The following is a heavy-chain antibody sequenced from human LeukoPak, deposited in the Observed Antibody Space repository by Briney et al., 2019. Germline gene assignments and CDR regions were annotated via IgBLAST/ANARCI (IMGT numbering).Heavy chain of an antibody. CDR3: ARDSRGGGPDFDY. CDR1: GGSISSSSYY. Sequence: SETLSLTCTVSGGSISSSSYYWAWIRQPPGKGLEWIGYIYYSGTTNYNPSLKSRVTISVDSSRTQFSLKLNSVTAADTAVYYCARDSRGGGPDFDYWGQGTLVTVSS. CDR2: IYYSGTT. D-gene: IGHD3-16*01. J-gene: IGHJ4*02. V-gene: IGHV4-61*01.